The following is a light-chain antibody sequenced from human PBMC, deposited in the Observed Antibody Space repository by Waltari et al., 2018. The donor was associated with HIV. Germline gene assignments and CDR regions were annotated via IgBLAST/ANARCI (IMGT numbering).Light chain of an antibody. CDR2: GAS. J-gene: IGKJ2*01. CDR1: QTVTSNY. CDR3: HQNGTSPQT. V-gene: IGKV3-20*01. Sequence: EIVLTQSPRTLSLSPGERATLSCRASQTVTSNYLAWYQMKPGQAPRLLIYGASIRATGVPDKFSGSGSGTDFTLTIGRLQPEDFAVYYCHQNGTSPQTFGQGSKVEIK.